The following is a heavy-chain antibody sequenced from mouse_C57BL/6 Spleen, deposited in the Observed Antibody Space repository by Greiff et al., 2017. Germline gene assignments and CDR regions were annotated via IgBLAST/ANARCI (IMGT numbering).Heavy chain of an antibody. D-gene: IGHD1-1*01. CDR1: GYAFSSSW. V-gene: IGHV1-82*01. CDR3: ARSTTVEGYFDY. Sequence: VQLLQSGPGLVKPGASVKISCKASGYAFSSSWMNWVKQRPGKGLEWIGRIYPGDGDTNYNGKFKGKGTLTADKSSSTAYMQLSSQTSEDSAVYFCARSTTVEGYFDYWGQGTTLTVSS. CDR2: IYPGDGDT. J-gene: IGHJ2*01.